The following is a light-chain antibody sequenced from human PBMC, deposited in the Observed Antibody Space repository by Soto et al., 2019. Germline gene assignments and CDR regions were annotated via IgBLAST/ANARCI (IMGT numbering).Light chain of an antibody. CDR3: QQYDTSPTT. CDR2: GAS. J-gene: IGKJ1*01. CDR1: QSVGNNF. V-gene: IGKV3-20*01. Sequence: EIVLTQSPGTLSLSPGERATLSCRASQSVGNNFLAWYQQKPGQAPRLLIYGASSRATGIPDRFSGSGSGTDFTLTISSLEPEDFAVYYCQQYDTSPTTFGQGTKVDI.